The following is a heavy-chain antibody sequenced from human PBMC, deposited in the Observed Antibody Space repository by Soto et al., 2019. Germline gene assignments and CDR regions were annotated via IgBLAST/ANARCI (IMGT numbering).Heavy chain of an antibody. D-gene: IGHD5-12*01. J-gene: IGHJ4*02. Sequence: PSETLSLTCTVPGGSISSSSFYWGWIRQPPGKGLEWIGSIYYSGSTYYNPSLKSRVTISVDTSKNQFSLKLSSVTAADTAVYYCASGYSGYDAANFDYWGQGTLVTVSS. CDR2: IYYSGST. CDR3: ASGYSGYDAANFDY. V-gene: IGHV4-39*01. CDR1: GGSISSSSFY.